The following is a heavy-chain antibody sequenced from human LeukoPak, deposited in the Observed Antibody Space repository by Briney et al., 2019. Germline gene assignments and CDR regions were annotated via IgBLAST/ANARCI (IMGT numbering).Heavy chain of an antibody. CDR3: ARSLSPNYYDSSGYFY. D-gene: IGHD3-22*01. V-gene: IGHV1-8*03. CDR2: MNPNSGNT. J-gene: IGHJ4*02. Sequence: ASVKVSCKAPGYTFTSYDINWVRQATGQGLEWMGWMNPNSGNTGYAQKFQGRVTITRNTSISTAYMELSSLRSEDTAVYYCARSLSPNYYDSSGYFYWGQGTLVTVSS. CDR1: GYTFTSYD.